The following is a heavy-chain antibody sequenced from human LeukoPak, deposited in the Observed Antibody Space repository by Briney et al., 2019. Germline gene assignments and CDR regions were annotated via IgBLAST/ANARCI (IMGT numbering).Heavy chain of an antibody. Sequence: SETLSLTCTVSGGSISSYYWSWIRQPPGKGLEWIGYIYYSGSTNYNPSLKSRVTISVDTSKNQFSLKLSSVTAADTAVYYCARLRTDYDYVWGDAFDIWGQGTMVTASS. CDR1: GGSISSYY. V-gene: IGHV4-59*01. J-gene: IGHJ3*02. CDR2: IYYSGST. CDR3: ARLRTDYDYVWGDAFDI. D-gene: IGHD3-16*01.